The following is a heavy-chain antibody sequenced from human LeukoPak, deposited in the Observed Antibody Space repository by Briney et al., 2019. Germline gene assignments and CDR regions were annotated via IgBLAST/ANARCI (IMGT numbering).Heavy chain of an antibody. D-gene: IGHD2-2*01. J-gene: IGHJ4*02. V-gene: IGHV4-34*01. CDR3: ARTYCSSTSCYLGY. CDR1: GGSISSYY. Sequence: SETLSLTCTVSGGSISSYYWSWIRQPPGKGLEWIGEINHSGSTNYNPSLKSRVTISVDTSKNQFSLKLSSVTAADTAVYYCARTYCSSTSCYLGYWGQGTLVTVSS. CDR2: INHSGST.